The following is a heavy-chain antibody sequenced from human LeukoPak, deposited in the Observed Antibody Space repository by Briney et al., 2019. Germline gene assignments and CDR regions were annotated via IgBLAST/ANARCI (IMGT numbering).Heavy chain of an antibody. D-gene: IGHD3-22*01. CDR1: GFTFSSYS. V-gene: IGHV3-48*04. CDR2: ISSSSSTI. Sequence: PGGSLRLSCAASGFTFSSYSMNWVRQAPGKGLEWVSYISSSSSTIYYADSVKGRFTISRDNAKNSLYLQMNSLRAEDTAVYYCARDRRSYYYDPAGFDIWGQGTMVTVSS. CDR3: ARDRRSYYYDPAGFDI. J-gene: IGHJ3*02.